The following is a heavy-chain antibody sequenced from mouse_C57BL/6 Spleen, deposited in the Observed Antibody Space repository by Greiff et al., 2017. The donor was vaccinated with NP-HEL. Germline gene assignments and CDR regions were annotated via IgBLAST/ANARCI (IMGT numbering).Heavy chain of an antibody. Sequence: QVQLKQSGAELVRPGASVKLSCKASGYTFTDYYINWVKQRPGQGLEWIARIYPGSGNTYYNEKFKGKATLTAEKSSSTAYMQLSSLTSEDSAVYFCARAVYGYDGYYYAVDYWGQGTSVTVSS. CDR1: GYTFTDYY. CDR3: ARAVYGYDGYYYAVDY. V-gene: IGHV1-76*01. D-gene: IGHD2-2*01. CDR2: IYPGSGNT. J-gene: IGHJ4*01.